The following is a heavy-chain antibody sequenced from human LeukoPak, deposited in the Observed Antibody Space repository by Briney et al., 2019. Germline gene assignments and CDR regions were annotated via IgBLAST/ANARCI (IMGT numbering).Heavy chain of an antibody. CDR2: IIPIFGTA. D-gene: IGHD3-9*01. J-gene: IGHJ4*02. CDR1: GGTISSYA. Sequence: SVKVSCKASGGTISSYAISWVRQAPGQGLEWMGGIIPIFGTANYAQKFQGRVTITADKSTSTAYMELSSLRSEDTAVYYCARGGYDILTGYPYYFDYWGQGTLVTVSS. V-gene: IGHV1-69*06. CDR3: ARGGYDILTGYPYYFDY.